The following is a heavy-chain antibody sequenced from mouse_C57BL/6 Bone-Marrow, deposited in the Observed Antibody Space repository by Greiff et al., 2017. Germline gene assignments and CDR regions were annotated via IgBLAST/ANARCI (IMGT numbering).Heavy chain of an antibody. CDR3: ARSRGYYGRGD. CDR2: INPGSGGT. Sequence: QVQLKQSGAELVRPGTSVKVSCKASGYAFTNYLIEWVKQRPGQGLEWIGVINPGSGGTNYNEKFKGKATLTAAKSSSTAYMQLSSLTSEDSAVYFCARSRGYYGRGDWGQGTTLTVSS. D-gene: IGHD1-1*01. J-gene: IGHJ2*01. V-gene: IGHV1-54*01. CDR1: GYAFTNYL.